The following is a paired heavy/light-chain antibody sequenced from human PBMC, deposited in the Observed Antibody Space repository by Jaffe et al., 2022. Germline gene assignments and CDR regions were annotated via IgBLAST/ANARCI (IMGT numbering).Light chain of an antibody. V-gene: IGKV3-15*01. CDR3: QQYNNWPPWT. Sequence: EIVMTQSPATLSVSPGERATLSCRASQSINNNLAWYQQKPGQAPRLLIYGASTRATDIPGRFSGSGSGTEFTLTISGLQSEDFAVYYCQQYNNWPPWTFGQGTKVEIK. CDR1: QSINNN. J-gene: IGKJ1*01. CDR2: GAS.
Heavy chain of an antibody. J-gene: IGHJ4*02. V-gene: IGHV3-30*02. CDR3: AKPGPTSNYYFDS. CDR1: GFTFSNWG. Sequence: QVQLVESGGGVVQPGGYLRLSCAASGFTFSNWGIFWVRQAPGKGLEWVAYIRYDGSTKYYADSVKGRFTISRDNSKNTVYVQMNSLRADDTAVYYCAKPGPTSNYYFDSWGQGTLVIVSS. CDR2: IRYDGSTK.